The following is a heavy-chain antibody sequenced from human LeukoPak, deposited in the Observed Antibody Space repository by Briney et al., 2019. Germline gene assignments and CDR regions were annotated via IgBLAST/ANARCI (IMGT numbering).Heavy chain of an antibody. CDR3: AILCSGYDWGPLPFFSGGCVDY. Sequence: ASVKVSCKASGYTFTGYYMHWVRQAPGQGLEWMGWINPNSGGTNYAQKFQGRVTMTRDTSISTAYMELRSLRSDDTAVYYCAILCSGYDWGPLPFFSGGCVDYWGQGTLVTVSS. CDR2: INPNSGGT. D-gene: IGHD5-12*01. CDR1: GYTFTGYY. J-gene: IGHJ4*02. V-gene: IGHV1-2*02.